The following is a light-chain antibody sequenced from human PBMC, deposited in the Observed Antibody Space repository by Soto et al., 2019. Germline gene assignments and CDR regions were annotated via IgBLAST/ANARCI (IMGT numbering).Light chain of an antibody. CDR2: GNS. J-gene: IGLJ1*01. Sequence: QSVLTQPPSVSGPPGQRVTISCTGSSSNIGAGYDVHWYQQLPGTAPKLLIYGNSNRPSGVPDRFSGSKSGTSASLAITGLQAEDEADYYCQSYDSSFYVFGTGTKVTVL. CDR1: SSNIGAGYD. CDR3: QSYDSSFYV. V-gene: IGLV1-40*01.